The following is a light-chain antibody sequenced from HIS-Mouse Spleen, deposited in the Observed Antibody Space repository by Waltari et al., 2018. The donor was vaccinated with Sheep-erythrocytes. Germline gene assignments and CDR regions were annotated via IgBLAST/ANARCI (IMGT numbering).Light chain of an antibody. CDR1: SLRSYY. Sequence: SSELTQDPAVSVALGQTVRITCQGDSLRSYYASWYQQKPGQAPVLVIYGKNNRPSGIPDRFSGSSSGNTASLTSTGAQAEDEADYYCNSRDSSGNHLYVVFGGGTKLTVL. CDR3: NSRDSSGNHLYVV. J-gene: IGLJ2*01. V-gene: IGLV3-19*01. CDR2: GKN.